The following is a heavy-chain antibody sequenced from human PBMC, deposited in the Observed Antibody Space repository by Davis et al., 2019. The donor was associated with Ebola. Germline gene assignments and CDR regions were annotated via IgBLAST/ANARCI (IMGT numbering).Heavy chain of an antibody. V-gene: IGHV3-23*01. CDR2: LGTSADT. Sequence: GESLKISCAVSGFTFSNYGMSWVRQAPGKGLEWVSTLGTSADTYYADSVKGRFTISRDNSKNTLYLQMNGLRVEDTAIYYCAKDTSNIWFDIWGQGTNVTVSS. CDR1: GFTFSNYG. D-gene: IGHD1-26*01. CDR3: AKDTSNIWFDI. J-gene: IGHJ3*02.